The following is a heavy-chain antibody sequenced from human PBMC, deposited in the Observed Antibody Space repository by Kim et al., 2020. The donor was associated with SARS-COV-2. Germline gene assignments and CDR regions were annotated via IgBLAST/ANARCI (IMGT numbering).Heavy chain of an antibody. V-gene: IGHV3-23*01. J-gene: IGHJ4*02. CDR3: AKVSWYYDFWSGYYNFDY. CDR2: ISGSGGST. D-gene: IGHD3-3*01. CDR1: GFTFSSYA. Sequence: GGSLRLSCAASGFTFSSYAMSWVRQAPGKGLEWVSAISGSGGSTYYADSVKGRFTISRDNSKNTLYLQMNSLRAEDTAVYYCAKVSWYYDFWSGYYNFDYWGQGTLVTVSS.